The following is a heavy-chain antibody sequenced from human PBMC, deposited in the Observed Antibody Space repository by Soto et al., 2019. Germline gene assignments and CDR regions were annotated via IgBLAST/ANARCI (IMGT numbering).Heavy chain of an antibody. CDR2: ISAYNGNT. D-gene: IGHD4-17*01. CDR3: ARGGYYGDTTEEFDP. J-gene: IGHJ5*02. Sequence: VSVKVSCKASGYTFTSYAMSWVRQAPGQGLEWMGWISAYNGNTNYAQKLQGRVTMTTDTSTSTAYMELRSLRSDDTAVYYCARGGYYGDTTEEFDPWGQGTLVTSPQ. CDR1: GYTFTSYA. V-gene: IGHV1-18*01.